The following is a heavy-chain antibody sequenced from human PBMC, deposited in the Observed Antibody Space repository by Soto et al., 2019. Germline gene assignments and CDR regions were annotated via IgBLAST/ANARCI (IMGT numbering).Heavy chain of an antibody. V-gene: IGHV3-7*03. CDR2: IEQSGSET. J-gene: IGHJ4*02. CDR3: ARLSPSGYSYGSIFDF. Sequence: EVQLVESGGGLVQPGGSLRLSCAASGFTFSNYWMSWVRQAPGKGLEWVANIEQSGSETYYVDSVKGRFTISRDNAKNSHYLQMNSLRAEDTAVYYCARLSPSGYSYGSIFDFWGQGSLVTVSS. D-gene: IGHD5-18*01. CDR1: GFTFSNYW.